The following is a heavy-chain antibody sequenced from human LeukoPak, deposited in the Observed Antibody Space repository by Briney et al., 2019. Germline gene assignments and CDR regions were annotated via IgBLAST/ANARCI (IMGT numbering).Heavy chain of an antibody. V-gene: IGHV3-23*01. CDR1: GFTFSNYP. D-gene: IGHD1-14*01. CDR3: AKGNTITPDY. CDR2: ITSDGSRT. J-gene: IGHJ4*02. Sequence: GESLRLSCAASGFTFSNYPMNWVRQAPGKGLEWVSAITSDGSRTYNADSVKGRFTISRDNSKNTLYLQMNGLRADDTAVYYCAKGNTITPDYWGQGTLVTVSS.